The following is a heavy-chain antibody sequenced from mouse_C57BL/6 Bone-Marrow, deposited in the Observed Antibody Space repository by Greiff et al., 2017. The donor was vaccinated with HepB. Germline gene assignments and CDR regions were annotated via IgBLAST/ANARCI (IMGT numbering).Heavy chain of an antibody. CDR3: ASFVYDYDGFAY. D-gene: IGHD2-4*01. CDR1: GYTFTSYW. CDR2: IHPNSGST. V-gene: IGHV1-64*01. J-gene: IGHJ3*01. Sequence: QVHVKQPGAELVKPGASVKLSCKASGYTFTSYWMHWVKQRPGQGLEWIGMIHPNSGSTNYNEKFKSKATLTVDKSSSTAYMQLSSLTSEDTAIYYCASFVYDYDGFAYWGQGTLVTVSA.